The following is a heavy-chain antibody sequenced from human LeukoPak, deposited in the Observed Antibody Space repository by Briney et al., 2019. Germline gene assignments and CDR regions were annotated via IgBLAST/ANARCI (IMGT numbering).Heavy chain of an antibody. CDR2: INPNSGDT. D-gene: IGHD6-13*01. Sequence: GASVKVSCKASGYTFTSYAMNWVRQAPGQGLEWMGWINPNSGDTNYAQKFQGRVTMTRDTSITTAYMELRSLISDDTAVYYCATGELHSSSWYSQLDYWGQGTLVTVSS. J-gene: IGHJ4*02. CDR1: GYTFTSYA. CDR3: ATGELHSSSWYSQLDY. V-gene: IGHV1-2*02.